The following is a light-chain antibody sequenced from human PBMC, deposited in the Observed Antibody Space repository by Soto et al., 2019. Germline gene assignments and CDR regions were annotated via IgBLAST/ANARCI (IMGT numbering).Light chain of an antibody. CDR1: RSDVGGSKY. CDR2: GVS. Sequence: QSVLTQPRSVSGSPGQTDTISCTGRRSDVGGSKYVSWYQQKPDKAPKLIIYGVSRWPSGVAHRFSGSKSCNRASQTISGLQAEDEGDYYCCSYAGGPEICGPGPKVTVL. J-gene: IGLJ1*01. CDR3: CSYAGGPEI. V-gene: IGLV2-11*01.